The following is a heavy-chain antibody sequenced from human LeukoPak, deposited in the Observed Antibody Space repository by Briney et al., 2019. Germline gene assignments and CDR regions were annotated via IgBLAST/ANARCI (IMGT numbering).Heavy chain of an antibody. Sequence: SGGSLRLSCAASGFTFSDYYMSWIRQAPGKGLEWVSYMSSSGSTIYYADSVKGRFTISRDNAKNSLFLQMNSLRAEDTAVYYCARALLSSGSLPGYWGQGTLVTVSS. D-gene: IGHD6-19*01. J-gene: IGHJ4*02. CDR3: ARALLSSGSLPGY. CDR2: MSSSGSTI. V-gene: IGHV3-11*01. CDR1: GFTFSDYY.